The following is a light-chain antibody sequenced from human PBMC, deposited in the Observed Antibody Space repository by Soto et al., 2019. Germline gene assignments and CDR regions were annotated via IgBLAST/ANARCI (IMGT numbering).Light chain of an antibody. CDR3: LQYGSSQLI. CDR1: PSVSSSY. V-gene: IGKV3-20*01. Sequence: EIVLTQSPGTLSLSPGERATLSCRDSPSVSSSYLAWYQQKPGQAPRLLIYGASSRATGIPDRFSGSGSGTDFTLTISILEPEDFAVYYCLQYGSSQLIFGAGTKVEIK. CDR2: GAS. J-gene: IGKJ4*01.